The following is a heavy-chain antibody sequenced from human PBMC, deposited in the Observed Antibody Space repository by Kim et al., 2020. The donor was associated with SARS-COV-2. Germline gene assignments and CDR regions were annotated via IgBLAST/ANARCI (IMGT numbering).Heavy chain of an antibody. CDR2: INAGNGNT. CDR1: GYTFTSYA. J-gene: IGHJ3*02. V-gene: IGHV1-3*01. D-gene: IGHD3-16*01. Sequence: ASVKVSCKASGYTFTSYAMHWVRQAPGQRLEWMGWINAGNGNTKYSQKFQGRVTITRDTSASTAYMELSSLRSEDTAVYYCARLEGGFDAFDIWGQGTMVTVSS. CDR3: ARLEGGFDAFDI.